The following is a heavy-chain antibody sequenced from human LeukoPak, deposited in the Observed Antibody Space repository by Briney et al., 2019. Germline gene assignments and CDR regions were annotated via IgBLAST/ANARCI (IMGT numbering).Heavy chain of an antibody. CDR3: AKGTGYKGTAMLTVGY. J-gene: IGHJ4*02. D-gene: IGHD5-18*01. Sequence: GGSLRLSCAASGFTFSSYGMHWVRQAPGKGLEWVAVISYDGSNKYYADSVKGRFTISRDNSKNTLYLQMNSLRAEDTAVYYCAKGTGYKGTAMLTVGYWGQGTLVTVSS. V-gene: IGHV3-30*18. CDR1: GFTFSSYG. CDR2: ISYDGSNK.